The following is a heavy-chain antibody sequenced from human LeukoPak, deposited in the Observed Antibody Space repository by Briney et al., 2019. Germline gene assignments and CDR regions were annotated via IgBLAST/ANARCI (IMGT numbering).Heavy chain of an antibody. CDR1: GFTVSSNY. V-gene: IGHV3-53*01. CDR2: IYSGGST. J-gene: IGHJ6*02. CDR3: ATSSGVGGGYYYGMDV. D-gene: IGHD2-15*01. Sequence: GGSLRLSCAASGFTVSSNYMSWVRQAPGKGQEWVSVIYSGGSTYYADSVKGRFTISRDNSKNTLYLQMNSLRAEDTAVYYCATSSGVGGGYYYGMDVWGQGTTVTVSS.